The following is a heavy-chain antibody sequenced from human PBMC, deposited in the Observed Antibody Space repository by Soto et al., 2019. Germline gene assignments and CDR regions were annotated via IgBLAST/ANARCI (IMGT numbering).Heavy chain of an antibody. Sequence: GGSLRLSCAASGFTFSSYAMHWVRQAPGKGLEWVAIISYDGSNKYYADSVKGRFTISRDNSKNTLYLQMNSLRAEDTAVYYCARDLKFDLWSGYFDYWGQGTLVTVSS. CDR1: GFTFSSYA. CDR2: ISYDGSNK. J-gene: IGHJ4*02. D-gene: IGHD3-3*01. CDR3: ARDLKFDLWSGYFDY. V-gene: IGHV3-30*04.